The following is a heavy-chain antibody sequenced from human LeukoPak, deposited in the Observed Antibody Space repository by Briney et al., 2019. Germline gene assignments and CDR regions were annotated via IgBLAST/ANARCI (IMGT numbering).Heavy chain of an antibody. CDR1: GFTFSSYA. V-gene: IGHV3-23*01. CDR3: ASDWVTDTAAIDY. CDR2: IRGRGDKT. J-gene: IGHJ4*02. Sequence: GGSLRLSCAASGFTFSSYAMSWVRQAPGKGLEWVAAIRGRGDKTYHADSVKGRFTISRDNSKNMLFLQMNSLRAEDTAVYYCASDWVTDTAAIDYWGQGTLVSVSS. D-gene: IGHD2-2*01.